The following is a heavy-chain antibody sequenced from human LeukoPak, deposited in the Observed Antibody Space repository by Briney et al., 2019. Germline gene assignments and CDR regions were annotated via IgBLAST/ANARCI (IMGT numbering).Heavy chain of an antibody. V-gene: IGHV4-4*09. D-gene: IGHD2-8*02. CDR1: GGSIGTYY. CDR3: ARNLLGAFHI. Sequence: SETLSLTCIVTGGSIGTYYWGWIRQPPGEGLQWIGYISTSGSINYNPSLKTRVTILLDTSNNQFSLKLNSVTAADTAVYFCARNLLGAFHIWGQGTMVSVAS. J-gene: IGHJ3*02. CDR2: ISTSGSI.